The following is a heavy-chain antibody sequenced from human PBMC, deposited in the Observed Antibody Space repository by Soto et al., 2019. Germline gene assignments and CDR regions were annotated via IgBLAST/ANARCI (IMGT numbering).Heavy chain of an antibody. J-gene: IGHJ5*02. CDR3: ATDQQFRNWFDH. D-gene: IGHD6-13*01. V-gene: IGHV1-3*01. CDR1: GCPFCRYA. Sequence: AASVKVSCKASGCPFCRYAIHWVRQASGQRLKWMAWTNAGNGHTKYSQKFEGRVTLTSDTPANTVYMELSSLRFEDTALYYCATDQQFRNWFDHWGQVTLVTVSS. CDR2: TNAGNGHT.